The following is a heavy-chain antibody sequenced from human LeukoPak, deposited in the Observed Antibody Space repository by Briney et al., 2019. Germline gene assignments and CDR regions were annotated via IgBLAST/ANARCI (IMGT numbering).Heavy chain of an antibody. CDR3: ARAPITIFGVAPFDY. D-gene: IGHD3-3*01. CDR1: GVSITSNY. CDR2: IYYSGST. Sequence: PSETLSLTCSVSGVSITSNYWSWIRQPPGKGLEWIGSIYYSGSTYYNPSLKSRVTISVDTSKNQFSLKLSSVTAADTAVYYCARAPITIFGVAPFDYWGQGTLVTVSS. V-gene: IGHV4-39*01. J-gene: IGHJ4*02.